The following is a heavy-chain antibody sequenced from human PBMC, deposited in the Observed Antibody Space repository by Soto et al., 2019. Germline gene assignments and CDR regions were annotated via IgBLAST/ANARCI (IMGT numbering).Heavy chain of an antibody. CDR3: AKRFDDSSTWSFDH. J-gene: IGHJ4*02. CDR2: ISGNGARA. CDR1: GFTFDNYV. V-gene: IGHV3-23*01. D-gene: IGHD6-6*01. Sequence: VQLLQSGGGLVQPGGSLRLSCAASGFTFDNYVMTWVRQAPGKGLEWVAGISGNGARAYYGDSVKGRFIVSRDNSKHTQYLQMNSLRVEDTALYYCAKRFDDSSTWSFDHWGLGTLVTVSS.